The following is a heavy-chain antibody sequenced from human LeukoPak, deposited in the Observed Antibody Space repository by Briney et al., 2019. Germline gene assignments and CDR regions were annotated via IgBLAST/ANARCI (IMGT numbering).Heavy chain of an antibody. CDR2: ISVYNGDT. Sequence: ASVKVSCKASVYTFTSYGICWVRPGPGQGLEWVGWISVYNGDTNYAQKLRGRVTTTTDTHTSTAYMELRSLRSDDTAVYYCARTCGGYPGDYFDYWGQGTLVTVSS. D-gene: IGHD1-1*01. J-gene: IGHJ4*02. V-gene: IGHV1-18*01. CDR3: ARTCGGYPGDYFDY. CDR1: VYTFTSYG.